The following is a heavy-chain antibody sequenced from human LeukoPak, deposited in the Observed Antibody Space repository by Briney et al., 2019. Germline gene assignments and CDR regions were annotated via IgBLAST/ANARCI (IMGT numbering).Heavy chain of an antibody. CDR3: ARSGEVAGTFDY. D-gene: IGHD6-19*01. CDR1: GYSFTAYW. CDR2: IYPRDSDT. Sequence: GESLKISCKGSGYSFTAYWIGWVRQMPGKGLGWMGLIYPRDSDTRYSPSFQGQVTISADKSISTAYLQWSSLKASDTAIYYCARSGEVAGTFDYWGQGTLVTVSS. J-gene: IGHJ4*02. V-gene: IGHV5-51*01.